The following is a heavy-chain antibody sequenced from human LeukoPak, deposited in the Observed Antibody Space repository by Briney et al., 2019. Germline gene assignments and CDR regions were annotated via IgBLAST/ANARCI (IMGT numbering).Heavy chain of an antibody. V-gene: IGHV3-30*03. CDR2: ISYGGRNK. D-gene: IGHD6-19*01. CDR1: GFTCSSYD. CDR3: ARGLEEQWLPTDY. Sequence: GVSVRLLCAACGFTCSSYDMLWVRQARGKGGVWGAVISYGGRNKYDTDSVKGRFTITRDNPTNTLFLQINRLTADYTAVYYCARGLEEQWLPTDYWGQGTLVTVSS. J-gene: IGHJ4*02.